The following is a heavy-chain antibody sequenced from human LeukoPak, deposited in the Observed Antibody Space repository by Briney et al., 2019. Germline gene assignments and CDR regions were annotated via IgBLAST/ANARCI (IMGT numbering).Heavy chain of an antibody. CDR2: ISAYNGNK. CDR3: ARDGSTVTVSYYYYYYMDV. CDR1: GYTFTSYG. V-gene: IGHV1-18*01. D-gene: IGHD4-11*01. Sequence: GASVKVSCKASGYTFTSYGISWVRQAPGQGLEWMGWISAYNGNKNYAQKLQGRVTMTTDTSTSTAYMELRSLRSDDTAVYYCARDGSTVTVSYYYYYYMDVWGKGTTVTVSS. J-gene: IGHJ6*03.